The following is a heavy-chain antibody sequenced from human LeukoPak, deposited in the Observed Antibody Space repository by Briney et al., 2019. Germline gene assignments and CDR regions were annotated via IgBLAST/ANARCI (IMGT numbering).Heavy chain of an antibody. CDR1: GGAFSSYA. Sequence: ASVKVSCKASGGAFSSYAISWVRQAPGQGLEWMGGIIPIFGTANYAQKFQGRVTITTDESTSTAYMELSSLRSEDTAVYYCAAPGGEQLDPYYYYMDVWGKGTTVTVSS. V-gene: IGHV1-69*05. CDR3: AAPGGEQLDPYYYYMDV. J-gene: IGHJ6*03. CDR2: IIPIFGTA. D-gene: IGHD6-6*01.